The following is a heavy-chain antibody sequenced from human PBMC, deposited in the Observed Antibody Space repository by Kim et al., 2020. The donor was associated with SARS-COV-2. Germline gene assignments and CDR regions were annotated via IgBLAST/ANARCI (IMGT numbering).Heavy chain of an antibody. CDR2: IYYSGST. CDR3: ARNYGSGSYEDAFDI. D-gene: IGHD3-10*01. Sequence: SETLSLTCTVSGGSISSGGYYWSWIRQHPGKGLEWIGYIYYSGSTYYNPSLKSRVTISVDTSKNQFSLKLSSVTAADTAVYYCARNYGSGSYEDAFDIWGQGTMVTVSS. J-gene: IGHJ3*02. V-gene: IGHV4-31*03. CDR1: GGSISSGGYY.